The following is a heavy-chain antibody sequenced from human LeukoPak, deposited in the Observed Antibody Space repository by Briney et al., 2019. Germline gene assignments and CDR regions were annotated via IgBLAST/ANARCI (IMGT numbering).Heavy chain of an antibody. CDR2: INPSGGST. V-gene: IGHV1-46*01. J-gene: IGHJ6*02. CDR3: AREEVVTATTYYYGMDV. D-gene: IGHD2-21*02. CDR1: GYTFSTYP. Sequence: WASVKVSCKASGYTFSTYPMNWVRQAPGQGLEWMGIINPSGGSTSYAQKFQGRVTMTRDTSTSTVYMELSSLRSEDTAVYYCAREEVVTATTYYYGMDVWGQGTTVTVSS.